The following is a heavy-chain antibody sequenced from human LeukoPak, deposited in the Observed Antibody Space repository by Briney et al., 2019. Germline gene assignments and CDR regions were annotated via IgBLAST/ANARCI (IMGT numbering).Heavy chain of an antibody. CDR3: ARGQYFDY. CDR1: GYTFTGYS. V-gene: IGHV1-18*01. J-gene: IGHJ4*02. CDR2: ISAYNGNT. Sequence: GASVKVSCEPSGYTFTGYSISWVRQAPGQGLEWMGWISAYNGNTDYAQKLQGRFTMTTDTSTSTAYMELRSLSSDDTAVYYCARGQYFDYWGQGTLVTVSS.